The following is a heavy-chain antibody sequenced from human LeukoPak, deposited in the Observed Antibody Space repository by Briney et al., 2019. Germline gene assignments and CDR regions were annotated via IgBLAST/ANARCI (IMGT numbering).Heavy chain of an antibody. D-gene: IGHD2-2*01. V-gene: IGHV1-2*02. CDR2: INPNSGCT. CDR3: ARQEGEHIVVVPAAASDWFDP. J-gene: IGHJ5*02. Sequence: ASVKVSCKASGYTFTGYYMHWVRQAPGQGLEWMGWINPNSGCTNYAQKFQGRVTMTRDTSISTAYMELSRLRSDDTAVYYCARQEGEHIVVVPAAASDWFDPWGQGTLVTVSS. CDR1: GYTFTGYY.